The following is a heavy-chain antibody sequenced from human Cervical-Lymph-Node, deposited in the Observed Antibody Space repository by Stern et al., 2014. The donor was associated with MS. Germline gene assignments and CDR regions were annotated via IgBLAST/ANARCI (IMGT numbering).Heavy chain of an antibody. CDR1: GFTFSNYA. Sequence: EVHLVESGGGLVRPGGSLRLSCAASGFTFSNYAMSWVRQAPGKGLEWVSVITSRGGTTYYADSVKGRFPISRDNSNNTLHLQMNSLRAEDTAIYYCAKDRSGSAYYTGGQDAFDIWGQGTMVTVSS. D-gene: IGHD3-22*01. J-gene: IGHJ3*02. CDR2: ITSRGGTT. V-gene: IGHV3-23*04. CDR3: AKDRSGSAYYTGGQDAFDI.